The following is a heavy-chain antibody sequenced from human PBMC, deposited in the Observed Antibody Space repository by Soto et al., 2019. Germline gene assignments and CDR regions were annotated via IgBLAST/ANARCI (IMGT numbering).Heavy chain of an antibody. V-gene: IGHV4-61*08. CDR2: IYYSGST. CDR3: AREQEYYDYVWGPNWFDP. Sequence: SETLSLTCSVSGGSVSNKAYYWSWIRQPPAKGLEWIGYIYYSGSTNYNPSLKSRVTISVDTSKNQFSLKLSSVTAADTAVYYCAREQEYYDYVWGPNWFDPWGQGTLVTVSS. D-gene: IGHD3-16*01. J-gene: IGHJ5*02. CDR1: GGSVSNKAYY.